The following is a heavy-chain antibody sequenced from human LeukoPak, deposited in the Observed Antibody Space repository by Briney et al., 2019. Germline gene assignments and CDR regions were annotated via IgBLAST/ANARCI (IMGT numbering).Heavy chain of an antibody. CDR3: ALSSGWPRGGWFDP. J-gene: IGHJ5*02. CDR2: IYYSGST. Sequence: SETLSLTCTVSGGSISSYYWSWIRQPPGKGLEWIGYIYYSGSTYYNPSLKSRVTISVDTSKNQFSLKLSSVTAADTAVYYCALSSGWPRGGWFDPWGQGTLVTVSS. V-gene: IGHV4-59*06. CDR1: GGSISSYY. D-gene: IGHD6-19*01.